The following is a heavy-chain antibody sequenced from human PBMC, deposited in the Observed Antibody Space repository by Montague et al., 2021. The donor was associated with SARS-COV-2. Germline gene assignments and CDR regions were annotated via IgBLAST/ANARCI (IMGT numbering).Heavy chain of an antibody. CDR3: ARVKWELSVGNVFDI. J-gene: IGHJ3*02. CDR2: IYHSGST. D-gene: IGHD1-26*01. V-gene: IGHV4-39*01. Sequence: SETLSLTCIVSGGSISSSSYYWAWIHQPPGKGLEWIGSIYHSGSTFYNPSLKSRVSMSVDTSKNQFSLKLSPVTAADTAMYYCARVKWELSVGNVFDIWGQGTMVTVSS. CDR1: GGSISSSSYY.